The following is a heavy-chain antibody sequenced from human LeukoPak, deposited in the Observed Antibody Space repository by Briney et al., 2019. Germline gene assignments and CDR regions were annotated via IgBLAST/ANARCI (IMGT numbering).Heavy chain of an antibody. D-gene: IGHD2-2*01. CDR2: ISSSGSTI. J-gene: IGHJ5*02. CDR1: GFTFSDYY. CDR3: AIDIVVVPAATNGAP. Sequence: GGSLRLSCAASGFTFSDYYMSWIRQAPGKGLEWVSYISSSGSTIYYADSVKGRFTISRDNAKNSLYLQMNSLGAEDRAVYYCAIDIVVVPAATNGAPWGQGTLVSVSS. V-gene: IGHV3-11*04.